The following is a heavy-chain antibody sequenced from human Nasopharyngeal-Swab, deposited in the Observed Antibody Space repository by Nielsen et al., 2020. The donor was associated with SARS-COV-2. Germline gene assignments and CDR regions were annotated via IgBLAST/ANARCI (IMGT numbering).Heavy chain of an antibody. CDR2: IIPIFGTA. V-gene: IGHV1-69*13. CDR1: GYTFTSYA. J-gene: IGHJ4*02. CDR3: ARVYGDPSTFDY. D-gene: IGHD4-17*01. Sequence: SVKVSCKASGYTFTSYAISWVRQAPGQGLEWMGGIIPIFGTANYAQKFQGRVTITADESTSTAYMELSSLRSEDTAVYYCARVYGDPSTFDYWGQGTLVTVSS.